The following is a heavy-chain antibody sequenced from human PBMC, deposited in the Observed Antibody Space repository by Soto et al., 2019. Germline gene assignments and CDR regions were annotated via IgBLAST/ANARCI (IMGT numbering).Heavy chain of an antibody. CDR1: GFTFDDYG. V-gene: IGHV3-20*01. CDR2: INWNGGST. D-gene: IGHD2-2*01. CDR3: ARDLRAGSTPGWFDP. J-gene: IGHJ5*02. Sequence: PGGSLRLSCAASGFTFDDYGMSWVRQAPGKGLEWVSGINWNGGSTGYADSVKGRFTISRDNAKNSLYLQMNSLRAEDTALYHCARDLRAGSTPGWFDPWGHGTLVTASS.